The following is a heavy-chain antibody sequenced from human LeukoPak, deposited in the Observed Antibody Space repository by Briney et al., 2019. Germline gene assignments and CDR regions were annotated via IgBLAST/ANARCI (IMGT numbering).Heavy chain of an antibody. J-gene: IGHJ3*02. CDR1: GYSFTSYG. CDR2: ISAYNGNT. Sequence: ASVKVSCKASGYSFTSYGISWVRQAPGQGLGGMGWISAYNGNTNYTQKHQCRVTMTTDTSTSTAYMELRSLRSDDTAVYYCARDGYVLLWCWESDAFDIWGQGTMVTVSS. D-gene: IGHD3-10*01. CDR3: ARDGYVLLWCWESDAFDI. V-gene: IGHV1-18*01.